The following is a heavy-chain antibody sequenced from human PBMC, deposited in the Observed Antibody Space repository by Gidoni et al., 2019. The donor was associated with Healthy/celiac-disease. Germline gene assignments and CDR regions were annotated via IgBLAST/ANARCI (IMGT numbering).Heavy chain of an antibody. CDR2: ISSSSSYI. D-gene: IGHD3-16*01. V-gene: IGHV3-21*01. J-gene: IGHJ6*02. CDR3: ARVGGAGYLYGMDV. CDR1: GFTFSSYS. Sequence: EVQLVESGGGLVKPGGSLRLSCAASGFTFSSYSMNWVRQAPGKGLEWVSSISSSSSYIDYADSVKGRFTISRDNAKNSLYLQMNSLRAEDTAVYYCARVGGAGYLYGMDVWGQGTTVTVSS.